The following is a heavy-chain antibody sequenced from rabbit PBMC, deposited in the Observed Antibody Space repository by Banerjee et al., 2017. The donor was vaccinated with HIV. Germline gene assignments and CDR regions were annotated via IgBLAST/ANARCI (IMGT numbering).Heavy chain of an antibody. CDR2: ISTGDGKI. D-gene: IGHD8-1*01. CDR1: GFDLSSSYY. CDR3: ARRIGSSPYGSFSL. J-gene: IGHJ4*01. V-gene: IGHV1S40*01. Sequence: QSLEESGGDLVKPGASLTLTCTASGFDLSSSYYMYWVRQAPGKGLEWIACISTGDGKIYYASWAKGRFTISKTSSTTVTLQMTSLTAADTATYFCARRIGSSPYGSFSLWGPGTLVTVS.